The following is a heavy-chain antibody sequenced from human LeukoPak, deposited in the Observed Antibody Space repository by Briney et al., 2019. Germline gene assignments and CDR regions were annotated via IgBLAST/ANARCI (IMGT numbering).Heavy chain of an antibody. CDR1: GFTFSSYG. V-gene: IGHV3-33*01. CDR2: IWYDGSNK. CDR3: ARGSSSWYGDAFDI. Sequence: GGSLRLSCAASGFTFSSYGMHWVRQAPGKGLEWVAVIWYDGSNKYYADSVKGRFTISRDNSKNTLYLQMNSLRAEDTAVYYCARGSSSWYGDAFDIWGQGTMVTVSS. D-gene: IGHD6-13*01. J-gene: IGHJ3*02.